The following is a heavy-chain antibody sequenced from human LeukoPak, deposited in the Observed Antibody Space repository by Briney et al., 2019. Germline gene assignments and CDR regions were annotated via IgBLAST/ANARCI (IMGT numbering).Heavy chain of an antibody. Sequence: GGSLRLSCAASGFTFRNYGMHWVRQAPGKGLEWVAIVSFDGGNIYYADSVKGRFTISRDNSKNTVSLHMTSLTSDDTAVYYCVKDRKYYFEHWGRGTLVTVSS. CDR1: GFTFRNYG. J-gene: IGHJ4*02. V-gene: IGHV3-30*18. CDR3: VKDRKYYFEH. CDR2: VSFDGGNI.